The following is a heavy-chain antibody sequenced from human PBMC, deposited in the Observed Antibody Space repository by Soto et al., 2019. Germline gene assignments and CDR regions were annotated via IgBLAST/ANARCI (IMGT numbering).Heavy chain of an antibody. Sequence: GASVKGACKASGGTLSSYASGWGRQAPGQGLEWMGIINPSGGSTSYAQKFQGRVTMTRDTSTSTVYMELSSLRFEDTAVHYCARELVGALDYWGQGTLVTVSS. J-gene: IGHJ4*02. CDR3: ARELVGALDY. CDR2: INPSGGST. D-gene: IGHD1-26*01. V-gene: IGHV1-46*01. CDR1: GGTLSSYA.